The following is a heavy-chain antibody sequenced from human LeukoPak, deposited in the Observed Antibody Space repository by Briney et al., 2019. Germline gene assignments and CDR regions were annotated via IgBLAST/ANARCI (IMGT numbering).Heavy chain of an antibody. V-gene: IGHV1-46*01. D-gene: IGHD6-19*01. CDR3: ARIPRRIAVAGIDAFDI. CDR1: GYTFTSYY. J-gene: IGHJ3*02. Sequence: GASVKVSCKASGYTFTSYYMHWVRQAPGQGLEWMGIINPSGGSTSYAQKFQGRVTMTRDTSTSTVYMELSSLRSEDTAVYYCARIPRRIAVAGIDAFDIWGQGTMVTVSS. CDR2: INPSGGST.